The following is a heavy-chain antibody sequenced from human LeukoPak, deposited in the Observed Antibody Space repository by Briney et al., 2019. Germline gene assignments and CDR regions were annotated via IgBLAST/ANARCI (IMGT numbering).Heavy chain of an antibody. V-gene: IGHV3-53*01. CDR3: ASTGAYCGGDCYYPAFDI. J-gene: IGHJ3*02. CDR2: IHSGGST. D-gene: IGHD2-21*02. Sequence: PGGSLRLSCAASGFTVSSNYMSWVRQAPGKGLEWVSVIHSGGSTYYADSVKGRFTISRDNSKNTLYLQMNSLRAEDTAVYYCASTGAYCGGDCYYPAFDIWGQGTMVTVSS. CDR1: GFTVSSNY.